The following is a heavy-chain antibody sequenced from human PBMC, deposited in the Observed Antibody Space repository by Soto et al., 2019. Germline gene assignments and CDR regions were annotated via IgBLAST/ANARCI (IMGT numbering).Heavy chain of an antibody. J-gene: IGHJ4*02. V-gene: IGHV3-48*01. CDR3: ARGGAARPDY. D-gene: IGHD6-6*01. Sequence: PGGSLRLSCAASGFTFSSYAMNWFRRAPGKGLEWVAYISSSTSTIYYADSVKGRFTISRDNAKNSLYLQMNSLRAEDTAVYYCARGGAARPDYWGQGTLVTVSS. CDR2: ISSSTSTI. CDR1: GFTFSSYA.